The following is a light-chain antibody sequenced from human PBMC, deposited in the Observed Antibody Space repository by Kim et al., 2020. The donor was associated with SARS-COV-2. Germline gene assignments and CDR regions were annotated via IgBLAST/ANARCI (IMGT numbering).Light chain of an antibody. Sequence: QAVVTQPPSVSAAPGQKVTISCSGSSSNIANKYVSWYQQLPGTAPKLLIYDNNKRPSGIPDRFSGSKSDTSATLGITGLQTGDEADYYCGAWDSSLSAVVFGGGTQLTVL. CDR2: DNN. CDR3: GAWDSSLSAVV. V-gene: IGLV1-51*01. CDR1: SSNIANKY. J-gene: IGLJ2*01.